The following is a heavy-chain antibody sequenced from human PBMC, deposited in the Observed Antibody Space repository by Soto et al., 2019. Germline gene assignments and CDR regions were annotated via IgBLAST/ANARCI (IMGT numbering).Heavy chain of an antibody. J-gene: IGHJ6*02. V-gene: IGHV3-30*03. CDR2: ISYDGGNK. CDR1: GFTFSSYG. D-gene: IGHD1-7*01. CDR3: ARVRRELRIYYYGMDV. Sequence: QVQLVESGGGVVQPGRSLRLSCAASGFTFSSYGMHWVRQAPGKGLEWVAVISYDGGNKYYADSVKGRFTISRDNSKNTLYLQMNSLGAEDTAVYYCARVRRELRIYYYGMDVWGQGTTVTVSS.